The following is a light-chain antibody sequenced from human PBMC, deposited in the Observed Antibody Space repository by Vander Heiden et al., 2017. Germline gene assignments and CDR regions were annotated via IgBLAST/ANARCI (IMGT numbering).Light chain of an antibody. CDR3: ATWDDTLTGPVV. CDR2: GDN. J-gene: IGLJ2*01. Sequence: HSVLTQPPSASVAPGQRVTISCSGSTSNIGGNTVNWYRQLPGTAPKLLIYGDNQRPSGVPDRFSGSKSGTSASLAISGLRSEDEADYYCATWDDTLTGPVVFGGGTKLTIL. CDR1: TSNIGGNT. V-gene: IGLV1-44*01.